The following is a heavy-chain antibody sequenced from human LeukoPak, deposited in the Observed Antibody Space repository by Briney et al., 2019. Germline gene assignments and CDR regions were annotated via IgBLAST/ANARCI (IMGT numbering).Heavy chain of an antibody. V-gene: IGHV3-7*01. J-gene: IGHJ3*02. CDR2: IKQDGSEK. CDR3: ARIRDGYNRDAFDI. D-gene: IGHD5-24*01. CDR1: GFTFSSYW. Sequence: GGSLRLSCAASGFTFSSYWMSWVRQAPGKGLEWVANIKQDGSEKHYVDSVKGRFTISRDNAKNSLYLQMNSLRAEDTAVYYCARIRDGYNRDAFDIWGQGTMVTVSS.